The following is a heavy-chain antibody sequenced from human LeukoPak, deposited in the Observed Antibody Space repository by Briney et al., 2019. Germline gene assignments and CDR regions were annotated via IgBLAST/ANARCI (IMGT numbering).Heavy chain of an antibody. CDR3: AKELVVVTATPEYFQH. D-gene: IGHD2-21*02. CDR1: GFTFSSYA. V-gene: IGHV3-23*01. CDR2: ISGSGGST. Sequence: GSLRLSCAASGFTFSSYAMSWVRQAPGKGLEWVSAISGSGGSTYYADSVKGRFTISRDNSKNTLYLQMNSLRAEDTAVYYCAKELVVVTATPEYFQHWGQGTLVTVSS. J-gene: IGHJ1*01.